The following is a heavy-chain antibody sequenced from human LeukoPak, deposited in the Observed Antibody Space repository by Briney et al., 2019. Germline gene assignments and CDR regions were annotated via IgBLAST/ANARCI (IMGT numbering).Heavy chain of an antibody. J-gene: IGHJ5*02. CDR2: IYYSGST. CDR1: GGSISSYC. CDR3: ARVFPSSGWFDP. Sequence: PSETLSLTCTVSGGSISSYCWSWIRQPPGKGLEWIGYIYYSGSTNYNPSLKSRVTISVDTSKNQFSLQLSSVTAADTAVYYCARVFPSSGWFDPWGQGALVTVSS. D-gene: IGHD2-2*01. V-gene: IGHV4-59*01.